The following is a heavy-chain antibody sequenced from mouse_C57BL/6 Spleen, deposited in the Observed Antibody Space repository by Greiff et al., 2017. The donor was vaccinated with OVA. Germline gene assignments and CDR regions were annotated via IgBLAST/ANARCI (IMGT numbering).Heavy chain of an antibody. CDR3: ASNDGYYGYFDV. J-gene: IGHJ1*03. CDR1: GFTFSDYG. Sequence: DVKLVESGGGLVKPGGSLKLSCAASGFTFSDYGMHWVRQAPEKGLEWVAYISSGSSTIYYADTVRGRFTISRDNAKNTLFLQMTSLRSEDTAMYYCASNDGYYGYFDVWGTGTTVTVSS. CDR2: ISSGSSTI. V-gene: IGHV5-17*01. D-gene: IGHD2-3*01.